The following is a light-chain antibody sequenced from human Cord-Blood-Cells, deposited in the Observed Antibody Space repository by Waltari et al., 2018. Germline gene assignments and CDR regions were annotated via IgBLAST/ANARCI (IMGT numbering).Light chain of an antibody. J-gene: IGKJ2*03. CDR1: QGISSY. CDR3: QQLNSYPYS. Sequence: DIQLTQSPSFLSASVGDRVTITCRANQGISSYLAWYQQKPGKAPKLLIYAASTLQSGFPSRFSGSGSGTEFTLTISSLQPEDFATYYCQQLNSYPYSFGKGTKLEIK. CDR2: AAS. V-gene: IGKV1-9*01.